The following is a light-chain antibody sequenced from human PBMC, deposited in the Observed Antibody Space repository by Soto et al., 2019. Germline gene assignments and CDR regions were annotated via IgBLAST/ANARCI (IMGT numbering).Light chain of an antibody. CDR2: EVN. CDR1: SSDIGDYKY. V-gene: IGLV2-14*01. Sequence: QSALTQPASVSGSPGQSITISCTGTSSDIGDYKYVSWYQQHPGKAPKLMIYEVNNRPSGASNRFSGSKSGNTASLTISGLQAEDEADYYCSSYKRGNMLVFGGGTKLTVL. J-gene: IGLJ2*01. CDR3: SSYKRGNMLV.